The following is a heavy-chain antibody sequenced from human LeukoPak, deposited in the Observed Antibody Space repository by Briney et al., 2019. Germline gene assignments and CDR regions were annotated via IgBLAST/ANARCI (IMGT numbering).Heavy chain of an antibody. D-gene: IGHD2-2*01. V-gene: IGHV1-46*01. Sequence: ASVKVSCKASGYTFTSYYMHWVRQAPGQGLEWMGIINPSGGSTSYARKFQGRVTMTRDTSTSTVYMELSSLRSEDTAVYYCAREVVVVPAAYHLDAFDIWGQGTMVTVSS. CDR1: GYTFTSYY. CDR2: INPSGGST. CDR3: AREVVVVPAAYHLDAFDI. J-gene: IGHJ3*02.